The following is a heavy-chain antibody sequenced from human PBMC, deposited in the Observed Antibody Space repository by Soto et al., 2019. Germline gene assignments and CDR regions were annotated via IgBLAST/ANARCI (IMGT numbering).Heavy chain of an antibody. CDR2: ISSRSSTI. D-gene: IGHD2-21*01. CDR3: SRDQDSRAYDHYALAM. J-gene: IGHJ3*02. V-gene: IGHV3-48*01. Sequence: KGLEWVSYISSRSSTIYHADSVKGRFTISRDNAKKSLYLQMNSLRAEDTAVYYFSRDQDSRAYDHYALAMLRHGTMVTVSS.